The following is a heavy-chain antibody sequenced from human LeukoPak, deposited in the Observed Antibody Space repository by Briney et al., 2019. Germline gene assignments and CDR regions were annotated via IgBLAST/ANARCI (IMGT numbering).Heavy chain of an antibody. V-gene: IGHV3-23*01. CDR1: GFTFSSYG. CDR2: ISDSGGST. Sequence: GGTLRLSCAASGFTFSSYGMSWVRQAPGKGLEWVSGISDSGGSTFYADSVKGRFTISRDNSKNILYLQMNSLRADDTAVYYCAKVSESNYDILTGYYTPYYFDYWGQGTLVTVSS. D-gene: IGHD3-9*01. J-gene: IGHJ4*02. CDR3: AKVSESNYDILTGYYTPYYFDY.